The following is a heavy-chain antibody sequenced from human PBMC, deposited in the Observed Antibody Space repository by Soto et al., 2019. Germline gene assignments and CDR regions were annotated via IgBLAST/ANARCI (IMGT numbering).Heavy chain of an antibody. J-gene: IGHJ5*02. CDR1: GGSISSSSYY. CDR2: IYYSGST. V-gene: IGHV4-39*01. CDR3: AGLTFRSAAARHGRRNWRCT. Sequence: SETLSPTCTVSGGSISSSSYYWGWIRQPPGKGLEWIRSIYYSGSTYYNPSLKSRVTISVDTSKNQFSLKLSSVTAADTAVYFCAGLTFRSAAARHGRRNWRCTWAQGTRVTV. D-gene: IGHD3-3*01.